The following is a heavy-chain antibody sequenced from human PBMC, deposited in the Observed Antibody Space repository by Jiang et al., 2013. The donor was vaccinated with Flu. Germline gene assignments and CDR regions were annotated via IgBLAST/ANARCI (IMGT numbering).Heavy chain of an antibody. D-gene: IGHD6-13*01. CDR2: SLPVGAP. V-gene: IGHV4-39*02. CDR1: GGSITSSGYY. CDR3: AREVIAAAGRGNWFDP. J-gene: IGHJ5*02. Sequence: GSGLVKPSETLSLTCTVSGGSITSSGYYWAWIRQPPGKELEWIGVSLPVGAPTTTRPSGVESPHPYDTSKNQFSLNLDSVTATDTAIYYCAREVIAAAGRGNWFDPWGQGSLVIVSS.